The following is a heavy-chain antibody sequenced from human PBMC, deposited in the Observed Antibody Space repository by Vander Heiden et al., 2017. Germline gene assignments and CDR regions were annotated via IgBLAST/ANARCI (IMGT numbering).Heavy chain of an antibody. CDR2: IGTAGDT. CDR1: GFTFSSYD. V-gene: IGHV3-13*01. D-gene: IGHD1-26*01. Sequence: EVQLVESGGGLVQPGGSLRLSCAASGFTFSSYDMHWVRQATGKGLEWVSAIGTAGDTYYPGSVKGRFTISRENAKNSLYLQMNSLRAGDTAVYYCARDGIVAGAFEIWGQGTMVTVSS. CDR3: ARDGIVAGAFEI. J-gene: IGHJ3*02.